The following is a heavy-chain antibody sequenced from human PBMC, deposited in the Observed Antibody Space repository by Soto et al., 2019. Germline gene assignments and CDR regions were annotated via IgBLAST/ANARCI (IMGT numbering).Heavy chain of an antibody. CDR3: ARDSGYSYGPLDY. V-gene: IGHV3-21*01. J-gene: IGHJ4*02. CDR1: GFAFGASA. D-gene: IGHD5-18*01. Sequence: GGSLRLSCAASGFAFGASALQWVRQASGKGLEWVSSISSSSSYIYYADSVKGRFTISRDNAKNSLYLQMNSLRAEDTAVYYCARDSGYSYGPLDYWGQGTLVTVS. CDR2: ISSSSSYI.